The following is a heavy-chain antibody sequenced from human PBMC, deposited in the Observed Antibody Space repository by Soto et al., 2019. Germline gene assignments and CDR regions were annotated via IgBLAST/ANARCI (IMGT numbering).Heavy chain of an antibody. CDR2: IYHSGST. V-gene: IGHV4-30-2*01. CDR3: ARTESGTFDP. D-gene: IGHD1-7*01. Sequence: PSETLSLTCAVSGGSISSGGYSWSWIRQPPGKGLEWIGYIYHSGSTYYNPSLKSRVTISVDRSKNQFSLKLSSVTAADTAVYYSARTESGTFDPWGKGTLVTVSS. CDR1: GGSISSGGYS. J-gene: IGHJ5*02.